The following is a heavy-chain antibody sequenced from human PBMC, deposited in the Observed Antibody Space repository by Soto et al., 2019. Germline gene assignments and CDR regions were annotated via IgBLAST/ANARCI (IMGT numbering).Heavy chain of an antibody. D-gene: IGHD3-3*01. Sequence: QVQLVQSGAEVKKPGASVKVSCKAPGYTFTSYDINWVRQATGQGLEWMGWMNPNSGNTGYAQKFQGRVTMTRNTSISTAYMELSSLRSEDTAVYYCARGDRAYLSGYYTHYYYYYMDVWGKGTTVTVSS. CDR2: MNPNSGNT. V-gene: IGHV1-8*01. J-gene: IGHJ6*03. CDR1: GYTFTSYD. CDR3: ARGDRAYLSGYYTHYYYYYMDV.